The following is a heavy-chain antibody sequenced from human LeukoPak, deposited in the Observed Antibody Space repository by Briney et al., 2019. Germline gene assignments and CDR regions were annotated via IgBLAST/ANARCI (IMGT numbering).Heavy chain of an antibody. V-gene: IGHV3-74*01. D-gene: IGHD3-3*01. CDR1: GFTFSSYW. CDR3: ARYSVENSNNVLRFLEWYASGYYMDV. Sequence: SGGSLRLSCAASGFTFSSYWMHWVRQAPGKGLVWVSRIDTDVSSTTYADSVKGRFTISRDNAKNSLYLQMNSLRAEDTAVYYCARYSVENSNNVLRFLEWYASGYYMDVWGKGTTVTVSS. CDR2: IDTDVSST. J-gene: IGHJ6*03.